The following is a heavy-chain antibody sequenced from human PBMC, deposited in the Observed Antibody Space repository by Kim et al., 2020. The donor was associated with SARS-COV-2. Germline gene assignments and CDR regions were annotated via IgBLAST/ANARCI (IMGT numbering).Heavy chain of an antibody. V-gene: IGHV1-3*01. D-gene: IGHD3-10*01. J-gene: IGHJ5*02. Sequence: KFQGRVTITRDTSASTAYMGLSSLRSEDTAVYYCASFITMVRGVPGWFDPWGQGTLVTVSS. CDR3: ASFITMVRGVPGWFDP.